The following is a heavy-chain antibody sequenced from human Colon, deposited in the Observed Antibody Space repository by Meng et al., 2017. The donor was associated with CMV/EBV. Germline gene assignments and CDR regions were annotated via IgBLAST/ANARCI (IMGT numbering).Heavy chain of an antibody. Sequence: GESLKISCAASGFTFSDYYMSWIRQTPGKGLEWVSFMSISGSTIYYADSVKGRFTISRDNAKNSLYLQMNSLRAEDTAVYYCARGFEEYSTSSPDYWGQGTLVTVSS. CDR3: ARGFEEYSTSSPDY. D-gene: IGHD6-6*01. CDR1: GFTFSDYY. V-gene: IGHV3-11*01. CDR2: MSISGSTI. J-gene: IGHJ4*02.